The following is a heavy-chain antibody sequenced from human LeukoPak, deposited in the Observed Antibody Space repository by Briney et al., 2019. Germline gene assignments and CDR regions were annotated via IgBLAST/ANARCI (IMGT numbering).Heavy chain of an antibody. Sequence: SETLSLTCAVYGGSFSGYYWSWIRQPPGKGLEWIGEINHSGSTNYNPSLKSRVTISVDTSKNQFSLKLSSVTAADTAVYYCARDGGSDCGGDCAPTDLSLHYYYGMDVWGQGTTVTVSS. CDR1: GGSFSGYY. J-gene: IGHJ6*02. D-gene: IGHD2-21*02. V-gene: IGHV4-34*01. CDR3: ARDGGSDCGGDCAPTDLSLHYYYGMDV. CDR2: INHSGST.